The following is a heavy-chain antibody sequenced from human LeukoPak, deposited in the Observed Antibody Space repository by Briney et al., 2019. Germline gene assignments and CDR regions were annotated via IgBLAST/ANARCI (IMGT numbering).Heavy chain of an antibody. V-gene: IGHV1-69*13. CDR2: IIPIFGTA. CDR3: ARDSRDGYNYGDYMDV. J-gene: IGHJ6*03. D-gene: IGHD5-24*01. Sequence: SVKVSYKASGGTFSSYAISWVRQAPGQGLEWMGGIIPIFGTANYAQKFQGRVTITADESTSTAYMELSSLRSEDTAVYYCARDSRDGYNYGDYMDVWGKGTTVTISS. CDR1: GGTFSSYA.